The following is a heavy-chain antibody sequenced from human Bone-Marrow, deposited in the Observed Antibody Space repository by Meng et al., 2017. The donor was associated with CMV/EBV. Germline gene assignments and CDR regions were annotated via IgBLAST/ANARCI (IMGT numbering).Heavy chain of an antibody. CDR3: ARSSGWSRFDY. Sequence: GQLVQAGGEVKKAAAAVKVSCKASGYTVTDYNIHWVRQAPGQWLEWMGWINPNDDTNYAQNFQGRVTMTRDMSINTVYMELSRLTSDDTAVYYCARSSGWSRFDYWGLGTLVTVSS. D-gene: IGHD6-19*01. J-gene: IGHJ4*02. V-gene: IGHV1-2*02. CDR1: GYTVTDYN. CDR2: INPNDDT.